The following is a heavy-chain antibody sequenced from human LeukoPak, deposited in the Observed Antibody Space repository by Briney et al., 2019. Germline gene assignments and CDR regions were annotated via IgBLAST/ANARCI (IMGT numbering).Heavy chain of an antibody. CDR1: GFTFSSYA. Sequence: GGSLRLSSAASGFTFSSYAMSWVRQAPGKGLEWVSAISGSGGSTYYADSVKGRFTISRDNSKNTLYLQMNSLRAEDTAVYYCAKGVRNYVAAAGIDYWGQGTLVTVSS. D-gene: IGHD6-13*01. CDR3: AKGVRNYVAAAGIDY. CDR2: ISGSGGST. V-gene: IGHV3-23*01. J-gene: IGHJ4*02.